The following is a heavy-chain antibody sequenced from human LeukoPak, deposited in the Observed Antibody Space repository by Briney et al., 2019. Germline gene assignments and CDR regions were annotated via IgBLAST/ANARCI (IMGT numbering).Heavy chain of an antibody. V-gene: IGHV1-2*06. D-gene: IGHD6-19*01. Sequence: ASVKVSCKASGHSFNAYYMHWVRQAPGQGLEWMGRIDPKSGDTKYTQKFQGRVTMTRDTSISTAYMELSRLRSDDTAVYYCARRVAVARRDAFDIWGQGTMVTVSS. CDR1: GHSFNAYY. J-gene: IGHJ3*02. CDR2: IDPKSGDT. CDR3: ARRVAVARRDAFDI.